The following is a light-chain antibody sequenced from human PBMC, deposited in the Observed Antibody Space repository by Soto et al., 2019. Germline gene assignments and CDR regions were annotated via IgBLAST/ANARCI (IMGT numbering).Light chain of an antibody. Sequence: DLQLTQSPSSLSASVGDRVTITCRASEKINSYLNWYKQKPGKAPELMIYLTSSLQTGVTSRFGGSRSGTEFTLTIPRLQPEDFATYYCQQSYDMPYTCGQGPKLEI. J-gene: IGKJ2*01. CDR1: EKINSY. CDR2: LTS. CDR3: QQSYDMPYT. V-gene: IGKV1-39*01.